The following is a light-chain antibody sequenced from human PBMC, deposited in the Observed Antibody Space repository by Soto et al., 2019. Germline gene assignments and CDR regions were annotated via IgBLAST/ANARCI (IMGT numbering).Light chain of an antibody. Sequence: EIVLTQSPGTLSLSPGERATLSCRASQSVSSSYLAWYQQKPGQAPRLLIYGASSRATGIPDRFSGSGSGTDFTLTISRLEPEDFAVYYCQQYGSSPTWTFGQGTKAEIQ. J-gene: IGKJ1*01. CDR2: GAS. CDR3: QQYGSSPTWT. CDR1: QSVSSSY. V-gene: IGKV3-20*01.